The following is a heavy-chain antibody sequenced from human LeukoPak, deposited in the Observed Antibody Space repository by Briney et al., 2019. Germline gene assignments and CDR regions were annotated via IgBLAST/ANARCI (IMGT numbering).Heavy chain of an antibody. J-gene: IGHJ3*02. CDR1: SYTLTNYG. V-gene: IGHV1-18*01. Sequence: AASVKVSCKASSYTLTNYGISWVRQAPGQGLEWMGWISAYNGNTNYAQNLQGRVTMTTDTSTNTAYMELRSLRSDDTAVYYCARDQDPGAFDTWGQGTMVTVSS. CDR2: ISAYNGNT. CDR3: ARDQDPGAFDT.